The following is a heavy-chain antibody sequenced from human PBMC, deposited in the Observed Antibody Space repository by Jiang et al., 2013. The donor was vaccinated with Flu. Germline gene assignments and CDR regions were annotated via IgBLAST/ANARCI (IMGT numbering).Heavy chain of an antibody. D-gene: IGHD1-26*01. Sequence: GAEVKKPGASVKVSCKASGYTFTGYYMHWVRQAPGQGLEWMGWINANSGGTNYAQKFQGRVTMTRDTSISTAYMELSRLRSDDTAVYYCARDVGATGGVCDYWGQGTLVTVSS. V-gene: IGHV1-2*02. CDR3: ARDVGATGGVCDY. CDR1: GYTFTGYY. CDR2: INANSGGT. J-gene: IGHJ4*02.